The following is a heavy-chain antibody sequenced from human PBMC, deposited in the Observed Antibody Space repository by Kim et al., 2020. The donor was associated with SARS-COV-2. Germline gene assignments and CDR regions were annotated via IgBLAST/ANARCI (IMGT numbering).Heavy chain of an antibody. Sequence: SVKVSCKASGGTFSSYAISWVRQAPGQGLEWMGGIIPIFGTANYAQKFQGRVTITADESTSTAYMELSSLRSEDTAVYYCARDHATWIQLRGENYGMDVWGQGTTVTVSS. CDR1: GGTFSSYA. D-gene: IGHD5-18*01. CDR2: IIPIFGTA. J-gene: IGHJ6*02. CDR3: ARDHATWIQLRGENYGMDV. V-gene: IGHV1-69*13.